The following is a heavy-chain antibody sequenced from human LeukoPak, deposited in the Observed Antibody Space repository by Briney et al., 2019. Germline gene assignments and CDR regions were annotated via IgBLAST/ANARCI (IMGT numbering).Heavy chain of an antibody. CDR1: GYSISSGYY. V-gene: IGHV4-38-2*01. J-gene: IGHJ4*02. D-gene: IGHD2-2*01. CDR3: ARRACGSTSCVFDY. Sequence: SETLSLSCAVSGYSISSGYYWGWIRQPPGKGLERIGSIYHSGSTYYNPSLKSRVTISVDTSKNQFSLKLSSVTAADTAVYYCARRACGSTSCVFDYWGQGTLVTVSS. CDR2: IYHSGST.